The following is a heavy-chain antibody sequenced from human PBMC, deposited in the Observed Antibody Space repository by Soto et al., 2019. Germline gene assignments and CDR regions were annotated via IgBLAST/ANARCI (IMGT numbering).Heavy chain of an antibody. CDR1: GFTFSSYW. Sequence: EVQLVESGGGLVQPGGSLRLSCAASGFTFSSYWMHWVRQAPGKGLVWVSRINSDGSSTSYADSVKGRFTISRDNGKNTPDLQMDSLGGEDPAVKYFGRVFGPPGGEYAHWGPGTLGTGSS. D-gene: IGHD3-16*01. CDR2: INSDGSST. CDR3: GRVFGPPGGEYAH. J-gene: IGHJ1*01. V-gene: IGHV3-74*01.